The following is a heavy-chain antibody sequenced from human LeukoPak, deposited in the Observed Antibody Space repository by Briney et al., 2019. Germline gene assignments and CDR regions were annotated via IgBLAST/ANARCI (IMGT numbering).Heavy chain of an antibody. Sequence: PSETLSLTCTVSGGSISSSSYYWGWIRQPPGKGLEWIGSIYYSGSTYYNPSLKSRVTISVDTSKNQFSLKLSSVTAADTAVYYCAREYGSGSYYNTPSGSLDYWGQGTLVTVSS. D-gene: IGHD3-10*01. CDR1: GGSISSSSYY. V-gene: IGHV4-39*07. J-gene: IGHJ4*02. CDR2: IYYSGST. CDR3: AREYGSGSYYNTPSGSLDY.